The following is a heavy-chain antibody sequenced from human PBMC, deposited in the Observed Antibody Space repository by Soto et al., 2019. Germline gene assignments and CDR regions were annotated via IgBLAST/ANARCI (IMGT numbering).Heavy chain of an antibody. D-gene: IGHD3-3*01. V-gene: IGHV1-8*01. CDR2: MNPNSGNT. CDR3: ARWPRFLEWLYPSDAFDI. J-gene: IGHJ3*02. Sequence: ASVKVSCKASGYTFTSYDINWVRQATGQGLEWMGWMNPNSGNTGYAQKFQGRVTMTRNTSISTAYMELSSLRSEDTAVYYCARWPRFLEWLYPSDAFDIWGQGTMVTVSS. CDR1: GYTFTSYD.